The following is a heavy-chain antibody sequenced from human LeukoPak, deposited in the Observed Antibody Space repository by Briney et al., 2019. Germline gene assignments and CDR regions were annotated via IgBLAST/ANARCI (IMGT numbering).Heavy chain of an antibody. V-gene: IGHV3-7*01. D-gene: IGHD1-26*01. Sequence: GGSLRLSCAASGFTFSNYWISWVRQAPGKGLEWVANIKQDGSDIYYVDSVEGRFTISRDNAKNSLYLQMNSLRAEDTAVYYCTRSGTYVFDFWGQGTLVTVSS. CDR3: TRSGTYVFDF. J-gene: IGHJ4*02. CDR2: IKQDGSDI. CDR1: GFTFSNYW.